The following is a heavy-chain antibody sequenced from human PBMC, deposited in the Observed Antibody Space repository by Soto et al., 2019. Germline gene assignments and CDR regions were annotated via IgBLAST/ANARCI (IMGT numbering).Heavy chain of an antibody. Sequence: GGSLRLSCAASGFTFDDYAMHWVRQAPGKGLEWVSFITWNSGSIGYADSVKGRFTISRDNAKNSLYLQVNSLRAEDTALYYCAKSNSGTYGGLDYWGQGTLVTVSS. J-gene: IGHJ4*02. D-gene: IGHD1-26*01. CDR1: GFTFDDYA. V-gene: IGHV3-9*01. CDR3: AKSNSGTYGGLDY. CDR2: ITWNSGSI.